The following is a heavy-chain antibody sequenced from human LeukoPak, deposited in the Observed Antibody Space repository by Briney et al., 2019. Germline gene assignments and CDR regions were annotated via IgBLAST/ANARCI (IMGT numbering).Heavy chain of an antibody. CDR3: ARRAKVSGFSYVWGSHRYYCFDY. Sequence: PSETLSLTCTVSGGSINSYYWSWIRQSAGKGLEWIGRIYTSGSTPDYSPSLKSRVTMSIDTSKNQFSLQLSSVTAADTAVYYCARRAKVSGFSYVWGSHRYYCFDYWGQGTLVTVSS. CDR2: IYTSGSTP. V-gene: IGHV4-4*07. CDR1: GGSINSYY. D-gene: IGHD3-16*02. J-gene: IGHJ4*02.